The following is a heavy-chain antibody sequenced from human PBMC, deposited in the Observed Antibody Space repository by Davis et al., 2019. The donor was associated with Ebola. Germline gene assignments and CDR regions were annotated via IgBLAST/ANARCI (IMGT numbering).Heavy chain of an antibody. CDR3: ARHYLHTSWYFDS. Sequence: MPSETLSLTCTVSGGSIRSSSYYWGWIRQPPGKGLEWIGSIYYSGSTFYTPSLKSRVTISVDTSKNQFSLKLSSVTAADTAIYYCARHYLHTSWYFDSWGQGTLVTVSS. V-gene: IGHV4-39*01. J-gene: IGHJ4*02. D-gene: IGHD5-18*01. CDR1: GGSIRSSSYY. CDR2: IYYSGST.